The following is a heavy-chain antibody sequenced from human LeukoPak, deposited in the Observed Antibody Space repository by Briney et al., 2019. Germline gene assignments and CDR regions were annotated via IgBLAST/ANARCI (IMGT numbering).Heavy chain of an antibody. V-gene: IGHV4-61*02. Sequence: SETLSLTCTVSGGSISSGSYYWSWIRQPAGKGLEWIGRIYTSGSTNYNPSLKSRVTISVDTSKNQFSLKLSSVTAADTAVYYCARAHSGSYLGSFDYWGQGTLVTVSS. CDR2: IYTSGST. D-gene: IGHD1-26*01. CDR1: GGSISSGSYY. J-gene: IGHJ4*02. CDR3: ARAHSGSYLGSFDY.